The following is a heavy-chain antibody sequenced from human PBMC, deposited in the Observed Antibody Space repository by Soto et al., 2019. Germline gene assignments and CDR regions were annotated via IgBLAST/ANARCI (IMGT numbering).Heavy chain of an antibody. D-gene: IGHD2-2*01. V-gene: IGHV4-34*01. Sequence: SETLSLTCAVYGGSFSGYYWSWIRQPPGKGLAWIGEINHRGSTNYNTSLKSRVTISVDTSRNQFSLKLSSVTAADTAVYYCGRRPQGYCSSTSCYSDAFDIWGQGTMVTVSS. CDR3: GRRPQGYCSSTSCYSDAFDI. CDR2: INHRGST. CDR1: GGSFSGYY. J-gene: IGHJ3*02.